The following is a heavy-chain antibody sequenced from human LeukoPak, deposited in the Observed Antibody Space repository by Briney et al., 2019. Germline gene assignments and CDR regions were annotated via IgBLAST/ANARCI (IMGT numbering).Heavy chain of an antibody. CDR2: ISGSGGFT. CDR1: GFTFSSYA. J-gene: IGHJ4*02. Sequence: GGSLRLSCAASGFTFSSYAMSWVRQAPGKGLEWVSAISGSGGFTYYAESVKGRFTVSRDNSKSTLYLQMSSLRAEDTAVHYCAKHTLVDYWGQGTLVTASS. CDR3: AKHTLVDY. V-gene: IGHV3-23*01.